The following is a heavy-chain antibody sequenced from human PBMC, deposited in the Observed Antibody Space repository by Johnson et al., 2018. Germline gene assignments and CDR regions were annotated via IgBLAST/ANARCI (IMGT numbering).Heavy chain of an antibody. J-gene: IGHJ6*02. D-gene: IGHD2-2*01. Sequence: QVQLVESGAEVKKPGASVKVSCKASGYTFTSYYVHWVRQAPGQGLEWMGTINPSGGSTNYAQRFQGRVIMTREPSTSKLYMELSSLRSEDTAVYYCARSSLGYCSSSSCYHYGMDVWGQGTTVTVSS. CDR2: INPSGGST. CDR3: ARSSLGYCSSSSCYHYGMDV. CDR1: GYTFTSYY. V-gene: IGHV1-46*01.